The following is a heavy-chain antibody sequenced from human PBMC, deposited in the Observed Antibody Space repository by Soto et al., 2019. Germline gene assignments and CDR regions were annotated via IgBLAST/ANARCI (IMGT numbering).Heavy chain of an antibody. D-gene: IGHD6-19*01. V-gene: IGHV1-69*01. CDR2: IVPVFRTP. J-gene: IGHJ4*02. CDR1: GGPFSNYA. Sequence: QVHLVQSGAEVKKPGSSVNVSCKASGGPFSNYAISWVRQAPGQGLEWLGGIVPVFRTPNYADNFQGRLTVSADESTSTAYMELSSLTAEDTAMYFCARDARRGQWLVPPGFDFWGQGTLVIVSS. CDR3: ARDARRGQWLVPPGFDF.